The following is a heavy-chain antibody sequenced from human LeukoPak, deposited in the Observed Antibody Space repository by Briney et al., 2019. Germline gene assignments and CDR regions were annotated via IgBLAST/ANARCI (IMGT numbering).Heavy chain of an antibody. D-gene: IGHD3-10*01. CDR1: GFTFDDYA. J-gene: IGHJ4*02. Sequence: GGSLRLSCAASGFTFDDYAMHWVREAPGKGLDWVSLISGDAYTTYYADSVKGRFTISRDNSKNSLYLQMNSLRTEDTALYYCAKAAAVIRGVIDYWGQGTLVTVSS. CDR3: AKAAAVIRGVIDY. V-gene: IGHV3-43*02. CDR2: ISGDAYTT.